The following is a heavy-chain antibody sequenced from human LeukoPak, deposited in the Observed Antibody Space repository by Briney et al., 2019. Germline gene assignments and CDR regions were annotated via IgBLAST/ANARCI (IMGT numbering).Heavy chain of an antibody. CDR1: GDSISSGSYY. V-gene: IGHV4-61*02. CDR3: ASHSHMVADY. CDR2: IYTSGST. J-gene: IGHJ4*02. Sequence: SETLSLTCTVSGDSISSGSYYWSWIRQPAGTGLEWIGRIYTSGSTNYNPSLKSRVTISIDTSKNQFSLNLSSVTAADTAVYYCASHSHMVADYWGQGTLVTVSS. D-gene: IGHD2-21*01.